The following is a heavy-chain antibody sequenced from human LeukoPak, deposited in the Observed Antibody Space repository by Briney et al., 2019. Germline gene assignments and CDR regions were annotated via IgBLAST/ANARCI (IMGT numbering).Heavy chain of an antibody. V-gene: IGHV3-21*01. CDR3: ARGGKKALAGTRSPQYFQH. D-gene: IGHD6-19*01. J-gene: IGHJ1*01. CDR2: ISSSSSYI. Sequence: GGSLRLSCAASGFTFSSYGMNWVRQAPGKGLEWVSSISSSSSYIYYADSVKGRFTISRDNSKNTLYLQMNSLRPEDTAVYYCARGGKKALAGTRSPQYFQHWGQGTLVTVSS. CDR1: GFTFSSYG.